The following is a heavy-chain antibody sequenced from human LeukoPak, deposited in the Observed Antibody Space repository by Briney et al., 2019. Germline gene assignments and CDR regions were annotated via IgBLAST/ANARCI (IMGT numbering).Heavy chain of an antibody. Sequence: GESLKISCKGSGYSFTSYWIGWVRQMPGKGLEWMGIFYPGDSDSRYSPSFQGQVTISADKSISTAYLQLSSLKASDTAMYYCARHPSTYYDFWTGKHPSSPDYRGQGTLVTVSS. J-gene: IGHJ4*02. V-gene: IGHV5-51*01. CDR3: ARHPSTYYDFWTGKHPSSPDY. CDR2: FYPGDSDS. CDR1: GYSFTSYW. D-gene: IGHD3-3*01.